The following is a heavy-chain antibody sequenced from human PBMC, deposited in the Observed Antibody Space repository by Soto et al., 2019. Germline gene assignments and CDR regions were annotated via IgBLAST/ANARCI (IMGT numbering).Heavy chain of an antibody. D-gene: IGHD6-6*01. CDR3: ARASSSRNGMDA. CDR1: GFTFSSYS. J-gene: IGHJ6*02. CDR2: ISSSSSYI. Sequence: LKISCAASGFTFSSYSMNWVRQAPGKGLEWVSSISSSSSYIYYADSVKGRFTISRDNAKNSLYLQMNSLRAEDTAVYYCARASSSRNGMDAWGQGTTVTVS. V-gene: IGHV3-21*01.